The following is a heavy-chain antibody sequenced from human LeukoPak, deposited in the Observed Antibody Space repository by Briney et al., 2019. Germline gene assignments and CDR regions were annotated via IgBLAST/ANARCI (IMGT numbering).Heavy chain of an antibody. D-gene: IGHD5-12*01. CDR1: GGSISSSSYY. CDR3: ARHRIVATIAFFDY. Sequence: SETLSLTCTVSGGSISSSSYYWGWIRQPPGKGLEWIGSIYYGGSTYYNPSLKSRVTISVDTSKDQFSLKLSSVTAADTAVYYCARHRIVATIAFFDYWGQGTLVTVSS. CDR2: IYYGGST. V-gene: IGHV4-39*01. J-gene: IGHJ4*02.